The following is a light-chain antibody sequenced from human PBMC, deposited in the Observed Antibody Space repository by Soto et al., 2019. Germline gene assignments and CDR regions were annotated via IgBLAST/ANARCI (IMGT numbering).Light chain of an antibody. CDR1: QSVSSY. CDR3: QQYDNWPKT. J-gene: IGKJ5*01. CDR2: DAS. V-gene: IGKV3D-15*01. Sequence: EIVLTPSPGTLSLSPGERATLSCRASQSVSSYLAWYQLKPGQAPRLLIYDASNRATGIPARFRGSGSGTEFTLTISSLQSEDFAVYYCQQYDNWPKTFGQGTRLEIK.